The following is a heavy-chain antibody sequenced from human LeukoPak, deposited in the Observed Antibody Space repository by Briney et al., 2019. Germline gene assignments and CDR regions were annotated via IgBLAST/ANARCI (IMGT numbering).Heavy chain of an antibody. CDR1: GGSISSRNYC. D-gene: IGHD3-10*01. V-gene: IGHV4-39*07. J-gene: IGHJ5*02. CDR2: IYYSGGT. Sequence: SETLSLTCTVSGGSISSRNYCWGWIRQPPGKGLEWIGNIYYSGGTYYNPSLKSRVTISVDTSKNQFSLKLSSVTAADTAVYYCAREFRGGFGELLHWKFDPWGQGTLVTVSS. CDR3: AREFRGGFGELLHWKFDP.